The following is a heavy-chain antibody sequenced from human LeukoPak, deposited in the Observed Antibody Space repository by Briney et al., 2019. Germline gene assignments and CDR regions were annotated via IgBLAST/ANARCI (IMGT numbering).Heavy chain of an antibody. V-gene: IGHV3-9*01. D-gene: IGHD6-6*01. CDR2: ISWNSGSI. J-gene: IGHJ4*02. CDR3: AKTASPYSSSWFDY. Sequence: PGRSLRLSCAASGFTFDDYAMHWVRQAPGKGLEWVSGISWNSGSIGYADSVKGRFTISRDNAKNSLYLQMNSLRAEDTALYYCAKTASPYSSSWFDYWGQGTLVTVSS. CDR1: GFTFDDYA.